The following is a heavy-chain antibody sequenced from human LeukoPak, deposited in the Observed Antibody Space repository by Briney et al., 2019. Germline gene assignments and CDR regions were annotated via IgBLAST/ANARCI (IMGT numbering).Heavy chain of an antibody. J-gene: IGHJ4*02. D-gene: IGHD7-27*01. V-gene: IGHV3-7*01. Sequence: GGSLRLSCAASGFTFSSHAMHWVRQAIGKGLECVAKIKEDGSEKHYVDSVKGRFTISRDNAKNSLYLQMDNLRAEDTAVYYCARDYTGGWNDYWGQGTLVTVSS. CDR1: GFTFSSHA. CDR3: ARDYTGGWNDY. CDR2: IKEDGSEK.